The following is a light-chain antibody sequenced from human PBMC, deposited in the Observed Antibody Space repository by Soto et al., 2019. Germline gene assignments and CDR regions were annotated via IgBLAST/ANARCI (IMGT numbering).Light chain of an antibody. CDR2: GAS. Sequence: IGMTQSPATLSVSPGERATLSCRASQSVRSNLAWYQQKPGQSPRLLIYGASTRATGIPARFSGSGSGTDFTLTISILEPEDFPVYCCHPRSNWITSGQGTRLAI. V-gene: IGKV3-15*01. CDR3: HPRSNWIT. CDR1: QSVRSN. J-gene: IGKJ5*01.